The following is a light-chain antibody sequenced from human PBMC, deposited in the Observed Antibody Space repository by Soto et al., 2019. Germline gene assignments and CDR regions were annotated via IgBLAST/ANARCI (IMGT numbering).Light chain of an antibody. CDR1: QSVLYSSNNKNY. CDR2: WAS. V-gene: IGKV4-1*01. J-gene: IGKJ4*01. CDR3: QQYYSTTLT. Sequence: DIVMTQSPDSLAVSLGERATINCKSSQSVLYSSNNKNYLAWYQQKPGQPPKLLIYWASTRESGVPDRFSGSGAGTEFTLTISSLQAEDVAVYYCQQYYSTTLTFGGGTKVEIE.